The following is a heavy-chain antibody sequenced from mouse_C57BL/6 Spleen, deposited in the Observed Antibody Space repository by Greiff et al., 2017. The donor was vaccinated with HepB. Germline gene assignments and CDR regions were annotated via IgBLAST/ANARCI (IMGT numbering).Heavy chain of an antibody. CDR1: GYAFSSSW. CDR3: ARMEGQLRLPRGAY. Sequence: VQLQQSGPELVKPGASVKISCKASGYAFSSSWMNWVKQRPGKGLEWIGRIYPGDGDTNYNGKFKGKATLTADKSSSTAYVQLSSLTSEDSAVYFCARMEGQLRLPRGAYWGQGTLVTVSA. D-gene: IGHD3-2*02. V-gene: IGHV1-82*01. CDR2: IYPGDGDT. J-gene: IGHJ3*01.